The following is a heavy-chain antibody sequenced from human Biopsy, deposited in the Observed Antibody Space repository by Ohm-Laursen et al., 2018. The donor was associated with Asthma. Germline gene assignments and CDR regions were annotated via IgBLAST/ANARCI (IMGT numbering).Heavy chain of an antibody. Sequence: SVKVSCKASGDPFNNFAISWVRQAPGQGLEWMGGLIPVLGTPDHAQMFEGRVTITADESTSTAYMELSSLRSEDTAVYYCARGYSGTDRIVYYYSGLEVWGQGTTATVSS. D-gene: IGHD5-12*01. J-gene: IGHJ6*02. CDR2: LIPVLGTP. V-gene: IGHV1-69*13. CDR1: GDPFNNFA. CDR3: ARGYSGTDRIVYYYSGLEV.